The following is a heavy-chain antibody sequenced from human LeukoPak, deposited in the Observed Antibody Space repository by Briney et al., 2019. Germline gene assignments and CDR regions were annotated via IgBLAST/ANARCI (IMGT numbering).Heavy chain of an antibody. V-gene: IGHV1-8*01. J-gene: IGHJ5*02. CDR3: ARGRKAWIVGGSWFDP. CDR1: GYTFTSYD. Sequence: ASVKVSCKASGYTFTSYDINWVRQATGQGLEWMGWMNPNSGNTGYAQKFQGRVTMTRNTSISTAYMEPSSLRSEDTAVYYCARGRKAWIVGGSWFDPWGQGTLVTVSS. D-gene: IGHD3-22*01. CDR2: MNPNSGNT.